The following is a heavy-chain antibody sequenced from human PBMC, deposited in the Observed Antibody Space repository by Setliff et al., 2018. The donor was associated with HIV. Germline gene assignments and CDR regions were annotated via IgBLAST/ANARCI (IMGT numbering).Heavy chain of an antibody. CDR1: GGSISNYY. CDR3: ARLRDMEWELIGLDY. V-gene: IGHV4-59*13. D-gene: IGHD1-26*01. Sequence: PSEPLSLTWTVSGGSISNYYWSWIRQSPEKGLEWIGYIHYSGSTNCNPSLKSRVTISLDTSKNQFSLKLSSVTAADTAIYYCARLRDMEWELIGLDYWGRGTLVTVSS. J-gene: IGHJ4*02. CDR2: IHYSGST.